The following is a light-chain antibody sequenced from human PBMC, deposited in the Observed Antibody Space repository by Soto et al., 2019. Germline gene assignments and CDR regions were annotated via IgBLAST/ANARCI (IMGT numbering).Light chain of an antibody. CDR1: QSVSSSY. CDR2: GGS. V-gene: IGKV3-20*01. Sequence: EIVLTQSPGTLSLSPGERATLSCRASQSVSSSYLGWYQQKPGQAPRLLIYGGSSRATGIPDRFSGSGSGKAFALTISRLEPEDFAVYYCQQYGSFPRPFGQGTKLEIK. CDR3: QQYGSFPRP. J-gene: IGKJ2*01.